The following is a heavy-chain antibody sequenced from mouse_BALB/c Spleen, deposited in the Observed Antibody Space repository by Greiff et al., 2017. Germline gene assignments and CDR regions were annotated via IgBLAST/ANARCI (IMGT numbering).Heavy chain of an antibody. J-gene: IGHJ2*01. D-gene: IGHD1-1*01. CDR2: ISSGGST. V-gene: IGHV5-6-5*01. CDR1: GFTFSSYA. Sequence: DVMLVESGGGLVKPGGSLKLSCAASGFTFSSYAMSWVRQTPEKRLEWVASISSGGSTYYPDSVKGRFTISRDNARNILYLQMSSLRSEDTAMYYCARKTTVVATDYWGQGTTLTVSS. CDR3: ARKTTVVATDY.